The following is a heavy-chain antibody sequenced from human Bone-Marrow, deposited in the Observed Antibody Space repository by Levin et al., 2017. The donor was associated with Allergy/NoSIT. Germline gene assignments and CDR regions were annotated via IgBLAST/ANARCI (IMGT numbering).Heavy chain of an antibody. V-gene: IGHV5-51*01. J-gene: IGHJ6*02. CDR3: AMNAYSSSWSYGMDV. D-gene: IGHD6-13*01. Sequence: GGSLRLSCKGSGNRFTSYWIGWVRQMPGKGLEWMGIIFPADSDTRYSPSFQGQVTISADKSNSTAYLQWSSLRASDTAMYYCAMNAYSSSWSYGMDVWGQGTRVTVSS. CDR2: IFPADSDT. CDR1: GNRFTSYW.